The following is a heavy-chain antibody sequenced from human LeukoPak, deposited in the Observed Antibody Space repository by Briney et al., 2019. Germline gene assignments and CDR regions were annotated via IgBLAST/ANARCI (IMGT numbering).Heavy chain of an antibody. CDR3: AKTYCSGGSCYIDGYFDY. J-gene: IGHJ4*02. Sequence: GGSLRLSCAASGFTFDDYGMSWVRQAPGKGLEWVSAISGSGGSTYYADSVKGRFTISRDNSKNTLYLQMNSLRAEDTAVYYCAKTYCSGGSCYIDGYFDYWGQGTLVTVSS. CDR1: GFTFDDYG. V-gene: IGHV3-23*01. D-gene: IGHD2-15*01. CDR2: ISGSGGST.